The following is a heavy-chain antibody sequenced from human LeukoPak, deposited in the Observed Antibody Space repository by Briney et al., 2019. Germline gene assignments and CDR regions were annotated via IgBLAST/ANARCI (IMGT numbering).Heavy chain of an antibody. CDR1: GGSISSGGYY. CDR3: ARSNPGGGDPFDY. D-gene: IGHD3-16*01. CDR2: IYYSGST. J-gene: IGHJ4*02. Sequence: SQTLSLTCTVSGGSISSGGYYWSWIRQHPGKGLEWIGYIYYSGSTYYNTSLKSRVTISVDTSKNQFSLKLSSVTAADTAVYYCARSNPGGGDPFDYWGQGTLVTVSS. V-gene: IGHV4-31*03.